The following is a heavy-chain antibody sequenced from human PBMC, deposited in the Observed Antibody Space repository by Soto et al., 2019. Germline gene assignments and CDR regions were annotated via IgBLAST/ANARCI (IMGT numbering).Heavy chain of an antibody. CDR1: GFTVSSTY. CDR3: ARDRIGAAGTPRFNYYYGMDV. J-gene: IGHJ6*02. V-gene: IGHV3-53*01. CDR2: IYGGLTT. D-gene: IGHD6-13*01. Sequence: PGGSLRLSCAASGFTVSSTYMTWVRQAPGKGLEWVSVIYGGLTTSYADSVKGRFTISRDNSKNTVFLQMNSLRGEGTAVYYCARDRIGAAGTPRFNYYYGMDVWGQGTTVTVSS.